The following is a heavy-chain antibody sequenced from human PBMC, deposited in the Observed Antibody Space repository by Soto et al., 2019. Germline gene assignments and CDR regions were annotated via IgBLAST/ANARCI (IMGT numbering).Heavy chain of an antibody. CDR2: INDSGRTL. CDR3: ARDGYSTSSDWPWFDP. D-gene: IGHD6-6*01. J-gene: IGHJ5*02. CDR1: GFTFSVYT. Sequence: EAQLVESGGGLVLPGGSLRLSCEASGFTFSVYTMSWIRQAPGKGLEWISDINDSGRTLRYADSVKGRFTISRDNAKRSLYMQMNSLRDEDTAVYYCARDGYSTSSDWPWFDPWGQGTQVTVSS. V-gene: IGHV3-48*02.